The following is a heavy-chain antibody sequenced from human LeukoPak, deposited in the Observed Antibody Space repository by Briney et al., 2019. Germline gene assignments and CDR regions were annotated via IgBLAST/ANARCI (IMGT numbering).Heavy chain of an antibody. CDR2: INHSGST. CDR1: GGSFSGYY. CDR3: ARARYPVGDYYFDY. V-gene: IGHV4-34*01. Sequence: SETLSLTCAVYGGSFSGYYWSWIRQPPGKGLEWIGEINHSGSTNYNPSLKSRVTISVDTSKNQFSLKLSSVTAADTAVYYCARARYPVGDYYFDYWGQGTLVTVSS. D-gene: IGHD3-16*01. J-gene: IGHJ4*02.